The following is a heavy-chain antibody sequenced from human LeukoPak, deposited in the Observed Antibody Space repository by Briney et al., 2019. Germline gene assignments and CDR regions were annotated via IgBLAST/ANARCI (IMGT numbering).Heavy chain of an antibody. CDR1: GYTFTSYD. V-gene: IGHV1-8*03. CDR3: ARVLRYCSGGNCYSGGLGYMDV. Sequence: ASVKVSCKASGYTFTSYDINWVRPATRQGVEWMGWMNPNSGNTGYAQKFQGRVTITRNTSISTAYMELSSLRSEDTAVYYCARVLRYCSGGNCYSGGLGYMDVWGKGTTGTISS. CDR2: MNPNSGNT. J-gene: IGHJ6*03. D-gene: IGHD2-15*01.